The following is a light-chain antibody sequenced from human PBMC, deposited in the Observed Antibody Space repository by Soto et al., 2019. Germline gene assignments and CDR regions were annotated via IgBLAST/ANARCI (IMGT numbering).Light chain of an antibody. CDR1: SSDVGGYNF. CDR3: GSYTSGNTLV. CDR2: DFY. J-gene: IGLJ1*01. V-gene: IGLV2-14*03. Sequence: QSALTQPASVSGSPGQSITISCTGTSSDVGGYNFVSWYQHHPGKAPKLMFYDFYYRPSGVSVRFSGSKSGNTASLTISGLQAEDEADYYCGSYTSGNTLVFGTGTKVTV.